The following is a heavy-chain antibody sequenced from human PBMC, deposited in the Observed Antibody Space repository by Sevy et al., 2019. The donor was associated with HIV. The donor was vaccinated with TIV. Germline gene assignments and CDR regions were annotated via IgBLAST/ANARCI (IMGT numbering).Heavy chain of an antibody. CDR2: IYYSGST. D-gene: IGHD1-1*01. CDR1: GGSISSSSYY. CDR3: ARVNRGSNRWLQLGY. J-gene: IGHJ4*02. Sequence: SETLSLTCTVSGGSISSSSYYWGWIRQPPGKGLAWIGSIYYSGSTYYNPSLQSRVTISVDTSKNQFSLKLSSVTAADTAVYYCARVNRGSNRWLQLGYWGQGTLVTVSS. V-gene: IGHV4-39*01.